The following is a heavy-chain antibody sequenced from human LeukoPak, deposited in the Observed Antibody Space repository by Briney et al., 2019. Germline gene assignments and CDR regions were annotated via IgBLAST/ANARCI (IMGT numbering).Heavy chain of an antibody. V-gene: IGHV4-59*01. CDR3: ARDAGYYGSGSLDV. Sequence: SETLSLTCTVSGGSISSYYWSWIRQPPGKGLEWIGYIYYSGSTNYNPSLKSRVTISVDTSKNQFSLKLSSVTAAVTAVYYCARDAGYYGSGSLDVWGKGTTVTVSS. J-gene: IGHJ6*04. CDR1: GGSISSYY. CDR2: IYYSGST. D-gene: IGHD3-10*01.